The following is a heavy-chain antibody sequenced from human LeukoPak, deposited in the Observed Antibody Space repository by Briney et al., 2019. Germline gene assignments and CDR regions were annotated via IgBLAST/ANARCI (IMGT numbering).Heavy chain of an antibody. CDR2: ISAYNGNT. J-gene: IGHJ3*02. D-gene: IGHD1-1*01. V-gene: IGHV1-18*01. CDR1: GYTFTSYG. Sequence: ASVKVSCKASGYTFTSYGISWVRQAPGQGLEWMGWISAYNGNTNYAQKLQGRVTMTTDTSTSTAYMELRSLRSDDTAVYYCARVRPKVPTDAFDIWGQGTMVTVSS. CDR3: ARVRPKVPTDAFDI.